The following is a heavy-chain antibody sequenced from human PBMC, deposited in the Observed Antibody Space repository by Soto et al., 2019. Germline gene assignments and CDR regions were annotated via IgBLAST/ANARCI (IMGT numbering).Heavy chain of an antibody. V-gene: IGHV1-18*04. J-gene: IGHJ5*02. CDR3: ATSYDSGFDP. CDR1: GYPFSKYG. D-gene: IGHD5-12*01. CDR2: IKPDNGIT. Sequence: QLQLVQSGGEVKKPGASVRVSCEAYGYPFSKYGISWIRQAPGQGLEWMGWIKPDNGITDYAQKFQGRVTMTTDTSSNTAYMELRSLRSDDTAVYYCATSYDSGFDPWGQGTLVSVSS.